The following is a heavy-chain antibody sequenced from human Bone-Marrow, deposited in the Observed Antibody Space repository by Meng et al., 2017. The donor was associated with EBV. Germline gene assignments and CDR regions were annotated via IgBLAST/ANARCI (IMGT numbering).Heavy chain of an antibody. V-gene: IGHV3-11*06. Sequence: VQLVQFGGGLVQPGVSLRLFCAASGFASGFTFSDYYLAWIRQAPGKGLEWVGRTAHRDDLFTISRDNAKNTVYLQMNNLRADDTAVYYCAKDCFGDKDSWGQGTLVTVSS. D-gene: IGHD2-21*01. J-gene: IGHJ4*02. CDR2: GRTA. CDR3: AKDCFGDKDS. CDR1: GFTFSDYY.